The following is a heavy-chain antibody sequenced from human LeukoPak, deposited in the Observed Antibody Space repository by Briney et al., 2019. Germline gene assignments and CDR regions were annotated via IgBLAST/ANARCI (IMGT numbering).Heavy chain of an antibody. J-gene: IGHJ4*02. CDR1: GFTFSSYG. V-gene: IGHV3-20*04. D-gene: IGHD3-3*01. Sequence: GGSLRLSCAASGFTFSSYGMSWVRQAPGKGLEWVSGINWNGGSTVYADSVKGRFTISRDNAKNSLYLQMNSLRAEDTALYYCATGGITIFGVVTYPNDWGQGTLVTVSS. CDR3: ATGGITIFGVVTYPND. CDR2: INWNGGST.